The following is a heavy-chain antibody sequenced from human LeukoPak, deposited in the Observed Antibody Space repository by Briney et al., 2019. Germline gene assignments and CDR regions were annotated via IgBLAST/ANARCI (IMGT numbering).Heavy chain of an antibody. Sequence: PGGSLRLSCAASGFTFSSYGMHWVRQAPGKGLEWVAFIRYDGSNKYYADSVKGRFTISRDNSKNTLYLQMNSLRAEDTAVYYCARDDTYSSSWDYWGQGTLVTVSS. J-gene: IGHJ4*02. CDR2: IRYDGSNK. D-gene: IGHD6-6*01. V-gene: IGHV3-30*02. CDR1: GFTFSSYG. CDR3: ARDDTYSSSWDY.